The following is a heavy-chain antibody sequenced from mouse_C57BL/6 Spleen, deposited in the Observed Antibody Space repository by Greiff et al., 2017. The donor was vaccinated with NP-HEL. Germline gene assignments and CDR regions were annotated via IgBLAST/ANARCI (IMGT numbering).Heavy chain of an antibody. J-gene: IGHJ4*01. CDR1: GYTFTSYW. CDR2: IDPSDSET. Sequence: VQLQQPGAELVRPGSSVKLSCKASGYTFTSYWMHWVKQRPIQGLEWIGNIDPSDSETHYNQKFKDKATLTVDKSSSTAYMQLSSLTSEDSAVYYSARRTLNYYAMDYWGQGTSVTVSS. V-gene: IGHV1-52*01. CDR3: ARRTLNYYAMDY.